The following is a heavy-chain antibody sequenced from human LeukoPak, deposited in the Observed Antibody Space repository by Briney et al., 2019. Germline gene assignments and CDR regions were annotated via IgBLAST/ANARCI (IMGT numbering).Heavy chain of an antibody. CDR1: GGSISSYY. CDR2: IYYSGST. Sequence: PSETLSLTCTVSGGSISSYYWSWIRQPPGKGLEWIGYIYYSGSTNYNPSLKGRVTISVDTSKNQFSLKLSSVTAADTAVYYCARDIGGYDPKGGANWFDPWGQGTLVTVSS. D-gene: IGHD5-12*01. V-gene: IGHV4-59*01. CDR3: ARDIGGYDPKGGANWFDP. J-gene: IGHJ5*02.